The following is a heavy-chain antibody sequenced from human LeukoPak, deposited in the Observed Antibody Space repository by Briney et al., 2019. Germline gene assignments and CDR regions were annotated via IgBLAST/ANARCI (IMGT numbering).Heavy chain of an antibody. CDR3: AGRGYSGYDHYFDY. CDR1: GYSISSGYY. D-gene: IGHD5-12*01. Sequence: SETLSLTCTVSGYSISSGYYWGWIRQPPGKGLEWIGSIYHSGSTYYNPYLKSRVTISVDTSKNQFSLKLSSVTAADTAVYYCAGRGYSGYDHYFDYWGQGTLVTVSS. J-gene: IGHJ4*02. V-gene: IGHV4-38-2*02. CDR2: IYHSGST.